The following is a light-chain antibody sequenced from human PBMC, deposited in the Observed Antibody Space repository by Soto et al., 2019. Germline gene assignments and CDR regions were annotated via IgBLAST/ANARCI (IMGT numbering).Light chain of an antibody. J-gene: IGKJ5*01. Sequence: EIQMTQSPFTLSASAGDRVTITCRASQSISTLLAWYQLQPGKAPNLLIHDASTLEGVVPSRFSGSGSGSEFNFTITLLQPDDFASYFCQQYNTYATFGQGTRLEIK. V-gene: IGKV1-5*01. CDR3: QQYNTYAT. CDR2: DAS. CDR1: QSISTL.